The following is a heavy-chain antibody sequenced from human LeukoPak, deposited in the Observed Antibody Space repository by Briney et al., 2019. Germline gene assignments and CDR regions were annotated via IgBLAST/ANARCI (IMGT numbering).Heavy chain of an antibody. V-gene: IGHV6-1*01. CDR3: GRETDFGVVTN. Sequence: SQTLSLTCAISGDSVSSNGASWNWIRQSPSRGLEWLGRTYYRSQQWHSDYAPSVKGRITLNPDTSKNRFSLQLNSMTPEDTAVYYCGRETDFGVVTNWGQGTLVTVSS. CDR1: GDSVSSNGAS. J-gene: IGHJ4*02. CDR2: TYYRSQQWHS. D-gene: IGHD3-3*01.